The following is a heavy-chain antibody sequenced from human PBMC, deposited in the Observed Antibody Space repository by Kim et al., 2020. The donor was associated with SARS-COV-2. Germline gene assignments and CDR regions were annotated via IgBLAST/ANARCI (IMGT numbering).Heavy chain of an antibody. CDR3: ARDSTGYFYS. Sequence: ASVKVSCKASGYTFTSNAMNWVRQAPGQGLEWMGWINTNTGNPTYAQGFTGRFVFSLDTSVSTAYLHVSSLKAEYTAVYYCARDSTGYFYSWCQGTLVT. CDR1: GYTFTSNA. CDR2: INTNTGNP. D-gene: IGHD2-8*02. V-gene: IGHV7-4-1*02. J-gene: IGHJ4*02.